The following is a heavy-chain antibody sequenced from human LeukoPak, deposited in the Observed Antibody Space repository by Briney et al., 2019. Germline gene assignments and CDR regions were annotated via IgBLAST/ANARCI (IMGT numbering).Heavy chain of an antibody. D-gene: IGHD6-19*01. V-gene: IGHV3-23*01. J-gene: IGHJ4*02. CDR1: GFTFSSYG. CDR3: APLAVADDYSDY. CDR2: IGGSGVST. Sequence: PGGSLRLSCAASGFTFSSYGMSWVRQAPGKGLEWVSSIGGSGVSTYYADSVKGRFTISRDNSKNTLYLQMNSLRPEDTAVYYCAPLAVADDYSDYWGQGTLVTVSS.